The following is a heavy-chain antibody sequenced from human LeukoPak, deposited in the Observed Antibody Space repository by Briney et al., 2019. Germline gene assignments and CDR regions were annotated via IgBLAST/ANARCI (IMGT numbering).Heavy chain of an antibody. CDR1: GGSLSGYY. CDR2: INHSGST. J-gene: IGHJ4*02. CDR3: ARSTSCYDY. Sequence: SETLSLTCAVYGGSLSGYYWSWIRQPPGKGLEWIGEINHSGSTNYNPSLKSRVTISVDTSKNQFSLKLSSVTAADTAVYYCARSTSCYDYWGRGTLVTVSS. V-gene: IGHV4-34*01. D-gene: IGHD2-2*01.